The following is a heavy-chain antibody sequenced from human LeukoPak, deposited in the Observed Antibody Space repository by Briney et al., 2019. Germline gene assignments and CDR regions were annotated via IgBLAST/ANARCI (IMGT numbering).Heavy chain of an antibody. CDR2: IYYSGST. CDR1: GGSISSYY. J-gene: IGHJ2*01. D-gene: IGHD3-16*01. CDR3: ARDYGRPWGDNWYCDL. V-gene: IGHV4-59*01. Sequence: PSGTLSLTCTVSGGSISSYYLRWIRQPPGKGLEWVGVIYYSGSTNYNPSLQTRLTISVDTSKNQFSLKLSSVTAADTAVYYCARDYGRPWGDNWYCDLWGRGTLVTVSS.